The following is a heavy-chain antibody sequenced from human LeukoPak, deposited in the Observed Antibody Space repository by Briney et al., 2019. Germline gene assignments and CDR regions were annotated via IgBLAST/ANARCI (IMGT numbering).Heavy chain of an antibody. CDR1: GFTFSSYS. J-gene: IGHJ6*03. D-gene: IGHD3-3*01. V-gene: IGHV3-48*01. CDR3: ARDLFGVVIYYYMDV. Sequence: GGSLRLSCAASGFTFSSYSMNWVRQAPGKGLEWVSYISSSSSTIYYADYVKGRFTISRDNAKNSLYLQMNSLRAEDTAVYYCARDLFGVVIYYYMDVWGKGTTVTVSS. CDR2: ISSSSSTI.